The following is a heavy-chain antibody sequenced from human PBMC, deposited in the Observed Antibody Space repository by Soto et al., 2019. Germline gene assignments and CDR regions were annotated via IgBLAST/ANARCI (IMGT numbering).Heavy chain of an antibody. D-gene: IGHD4-17*01. Sequence: PSEILSLTCAVYGGSFSGYYWGWIRQPPGKGLEWIGSIYYSGSTYYNPSLKSRVTISVDTSKNQFSLKLSSVTAADTAVYYCARHAHDYGDYGLRPDAFDIWGQGTMVNVSS. CDR3: ARHAHDYGDYGLRPDAFDI. CDR2: IYYSGST. V-gene: IGHV4-39*01. CDR1: GGSFSGYY. J-gene: IGHJ3*02.